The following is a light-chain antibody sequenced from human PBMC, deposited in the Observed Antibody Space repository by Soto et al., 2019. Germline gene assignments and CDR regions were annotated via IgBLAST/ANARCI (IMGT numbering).Light chain of an antibody. CDR2: GAS. CDR3: HQYNNWPPWT. J-gene: IGKJ1*01. V-gene: IGKV3-15*01. CDR1: QSVSTN. Sequence: ERVITQSPATLSVSPGERATLSCRASQSVSTNLAWYQQKPGEAPRLLIYGASTRATGIPARFSGSGSGTEFTLTISSLQSEDFAVYYCHQYNNWPPWTFGQGTKVEIK.